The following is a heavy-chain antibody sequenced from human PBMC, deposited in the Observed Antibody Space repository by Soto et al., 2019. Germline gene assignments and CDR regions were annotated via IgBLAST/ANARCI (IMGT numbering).Heavy chain of an antibody. CDR1: GGSISSYY. Sequence: SETLSLTCTVSGGSISSYYWSWIRQPPGKGLEWIGYIYYSGSTNYNPSLKSRVAISVDTSKNQFSLKLSSVTAADTAVYYCARQSVLWFGELGPFDDWGKGTLVPV. V-gene: IGHV4-59*08. J-gene: IGHJ4*02. CDR2: IYYSGST. CDR3: ARQSVLWFGELGPFDD. D-gene: IGHD3-10*01.